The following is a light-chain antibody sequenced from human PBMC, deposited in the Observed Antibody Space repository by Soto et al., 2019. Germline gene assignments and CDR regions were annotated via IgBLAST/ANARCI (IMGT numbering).Light chain of an antibody. V-gene: IGKV2-28*01. Sequence: EIVMTQSPLSLPVTPGESASISCRSSQSLVDSVGYTYLDWYLQKPGQSPQLLIYLGSNRASGVPDRCSGSGSRTDFTLKISRVEAEDVGVYYCMQALESPWTFCQGTKVEIK. CDR3: MQALESPWT. CDR1: QSLVDSVGYTY. J-gene: IGKJ1*01. CDR2: LGS.